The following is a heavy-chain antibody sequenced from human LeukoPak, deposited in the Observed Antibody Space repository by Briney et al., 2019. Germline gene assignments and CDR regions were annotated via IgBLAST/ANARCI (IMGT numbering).Heavy chain of an antibody. D-gene: IGHD3-9*01. CDR2: IYYSGST. CDR1: GGSISSSSYY. CDR3: ARGSYSASTRIYDILTGYYDY. V-gene: IGHV4-39*07. Sequence: PSETLSLTCTVSGGSISSSSYYWGWIRQPPGKGLEWIGSIYYSGSTYYNPSLKSRVTTSVDTSKNQFSLKLSSVTAADTAVYYCARGSYSASTRIYDILTGYYDYWGQGTLVTVSS. J-gene: IGHJ4*02.